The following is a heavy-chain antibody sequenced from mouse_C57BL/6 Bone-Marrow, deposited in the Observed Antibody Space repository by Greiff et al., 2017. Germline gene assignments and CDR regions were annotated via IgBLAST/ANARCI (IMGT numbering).Heavy chain of an antibody. V-gene: IGHV1-82*01. CDR2: IYPGDGDT. Sequence: VQLQQSGPELVKPGASVKISCKASGYAFSSSWMNWVKQRPGKGLEWIGRIYPGDGDTNYNGKFKGKATLTADKSSSTAYMQLSSLTSEDSAVYFCASQLRLRGFAYWGQGTLVTVSA. J-gene: IGHJ3*01. CDR3: ASQLRLRGFAY. CDR1: GYAFSSSW. D-gene: IGHD3-2*02.